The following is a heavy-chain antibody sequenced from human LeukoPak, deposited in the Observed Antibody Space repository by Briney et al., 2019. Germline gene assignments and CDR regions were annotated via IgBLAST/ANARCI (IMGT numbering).Heavy chain of an antibody. CDR2: IYHSGST. J-gene: IGHJ3*02. CDR3: ARQSSSWYDAFDI. V-gene: IGHV4-38-2*02. CDR1: GYSISSGYY. Sequence: PSETLSLTCTVSGYSISSGYYWGWIRQPPGKGLEWIGSIYHSGSTYYNPSLKSRVTISVDTSKNQFSLKLSSVTAADTAVYYCARQSSSWYDAFDIWGQGTMVTVSS. D-gene: IGHD6-13*01.